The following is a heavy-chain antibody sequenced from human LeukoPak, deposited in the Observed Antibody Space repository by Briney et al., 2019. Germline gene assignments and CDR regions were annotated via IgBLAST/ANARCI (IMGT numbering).Heavy chain of an antibody. D-gene: IGHD1-1*01. CDR2: IYYSGST. CDR1: GGSISSYY. Sequence: SETLSLTCTVSGGSISSYYWSWIRQPPGKGLEWIGYIYYSGSTNYNPSLKSRVTISVDTSKNQFSLKLSSVTAADTAVYYCARDSSTNDGEHGAFDIWGQGTMVTVSS. CDR3: ARDSSTNDGEHGAFDI. J-gene: IGHJ3*02. V-gene: IGHV4-59*12.